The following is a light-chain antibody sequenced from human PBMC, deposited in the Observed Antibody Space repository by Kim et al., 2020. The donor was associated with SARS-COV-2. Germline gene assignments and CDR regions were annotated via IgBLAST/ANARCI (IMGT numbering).Light chain of an antibody. Sequence: VIISSSVNNSTIVINYVYCYQQFPETAPILLLYRMIQRPAGVPDRFSGSKSDNSAFLAISGLRSEDEADYYCAVWDDRRRELLFGGGTQLTVL. CDR2: RMI. V-gene: IGLV1-47*01. CDR1: NSTIVINY. CDR3: AVWDDRRRELL. J-gene: IGLJ2*01.